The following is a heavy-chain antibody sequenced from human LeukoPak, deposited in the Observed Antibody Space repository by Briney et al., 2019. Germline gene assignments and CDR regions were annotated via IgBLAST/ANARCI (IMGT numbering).Heavy chain of an antibody. CDR3: ARDLAVGRWPLWHFDL. CDR1: GFTFNNYH. CDR2: ISNTSSTT. V-gene: IGHV3-48*01. D-gene: IGHD5-24*01. J-gene: IGHJ2*01. Sequence: PGGSLRLSCAASGFTFNNYHMNWVRQAPGKGLEWVSYISNTSSTTHYADSVKGRFTSSRDNAKNTLYLQMNSLRAEDTAVYFCARDLAVGRWPLWHFDLWGRGTLVTVSS.